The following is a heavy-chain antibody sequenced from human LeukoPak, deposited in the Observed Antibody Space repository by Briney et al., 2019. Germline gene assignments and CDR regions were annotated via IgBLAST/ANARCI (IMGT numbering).Heavy chain of an antibody. CDR1: VFTVRSNY. Sequence: PGGSLRLSRAASVFTVRSNYISWVRPARATGREWVSVNYIDGSTYYREYVQGRFTIYNDHSKNPLYLQMNRLRAEDTAVYYCASTNNYDSSGYGYWGQGTLVTVSS. D-gene: IGHD3-22*01. J-gene: IGHJ4*02. CDR3: ASTNNYDSSGYGY. CDR2: NYIDGST. V-gene: IGHV3-53*01.